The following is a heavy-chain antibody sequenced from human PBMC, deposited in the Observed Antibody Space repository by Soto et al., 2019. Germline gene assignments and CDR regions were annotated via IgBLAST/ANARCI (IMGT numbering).Heavy chain of an antibody. Sequence: ASVKVSCKASGYKFINHYLHWVRQAPGVGLEWMGIINPNGGGTDYAQKFQGRVTMTTDTYASTVHMELSSLRPEEPAVYFSARASSESATSYSFDYWGQGTLVTVSS. J-gene: IGHJ4*02. D-gene: IGHD3-10*01. CDR3: ARASSESATSYSFDY. CDR1: GYKFINHY. CDR2: INPNGGGT. V-gene: IGHV1-46*01.